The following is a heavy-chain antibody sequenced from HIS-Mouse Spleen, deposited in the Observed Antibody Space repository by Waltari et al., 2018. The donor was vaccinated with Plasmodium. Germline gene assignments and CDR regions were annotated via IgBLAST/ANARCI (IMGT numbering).Heavy chain of an antibody. CDR2: IKQDGSEK. Sequence: EVQLVESGGGLVQPGGSLRLSCAASGFPFGRYWMSWFRQDPGKGLEWVGNIKQDGSEKYYVDSVKGRFTISRDNAKNSLYLQMNSLRAEDTAVYYCARDRRGYWYFDLWGRGTLVTVSS. V-gene: IGHV3-7*01. J-gene: IGHJ2*01. CDR1: GFPFGRYW. D-gene: IGHD5-12*01. CDR3: ARDRRGYWYFDL.